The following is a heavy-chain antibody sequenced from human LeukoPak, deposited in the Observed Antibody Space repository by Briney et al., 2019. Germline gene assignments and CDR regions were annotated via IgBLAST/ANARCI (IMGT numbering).Heavy chain of an antibody. CDR2: IIPIFGTA. CDR3: ASEGDSSGYGAFDI. V-gene: IGHV1-69*13. Sequence: ASVKVSCKASGGTFSSYAISWVRQAPGHGLEWMGGIIPIFGTANYAQKFQGRVTITADESTSTAYMELSSLRSEDTAVYYCASEGDSSGYGAFDIWGQGTMVTVSS. D-gene: IGHD3-22*01. CDR1: GGTFSSYA. J-gene: IGHJ3*02.